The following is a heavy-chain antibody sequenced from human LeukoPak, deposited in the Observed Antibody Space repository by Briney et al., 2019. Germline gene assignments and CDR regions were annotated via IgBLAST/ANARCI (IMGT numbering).Heavy chain of an antibody. D-gene: IGHD3-10*01. CDR2: IGDSGERT. V-gene: IGHV3-23*01. J-gene: IGHJ4*02. CDR1: GFTFSNYD. CDR3: AKDVGRGVVKTDY. Sequence: GGSLRLSCAASGFTFSNYDMTWVRQAPGKGLEWVSTIGDSGERTYYADSVNGRFTISRDNSKNTLSLRMNSLRVGDTGVYYCAKDVGRGVVKTDYWGQGTLVTVSS.